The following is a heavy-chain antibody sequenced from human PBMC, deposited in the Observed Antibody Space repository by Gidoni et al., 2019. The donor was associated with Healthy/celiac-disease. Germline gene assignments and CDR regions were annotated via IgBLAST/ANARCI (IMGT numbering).Heavy chain of an antibody. CDR2: IYYSGST. D-gene: IGHD7-27*01. V-gene: IGHV4-39*01. Sequence: QLQLQESGPGLVKPSATLSLTCPVPGGSISSSSYYWGWIRQPPGKGLEWIGSIYYSGSTYYNPSLKSRVTISVDTSKNQFSLKLSSVTAADTAVYYCASPTGGHYMDVWGKGTTVTVSS. CDR3: ASPTGGHYMDV. J-gene: IGHJ6*03. CDR1: GGSISSSSYY.